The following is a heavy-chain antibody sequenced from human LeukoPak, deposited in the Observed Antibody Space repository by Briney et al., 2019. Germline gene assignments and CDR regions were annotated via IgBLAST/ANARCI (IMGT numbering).Heavy chain of an antibody. CDR3: ARAGEYCSSTSCYVAHY. CDR2: ISSSGTTM. Sequence: GGSLRLSCATPRFTFSSYEMKWVRQAPGKGLEWVSYISSSGTTMYYADSVKGRFTISRDNARKSLYLQMNSLRAEDTAIYYCARAGEYCSSTSCYVAHYWGRGTLVTVSS. D-gene: IGHD2-2*01. J-gene: IGHJ4*02. V-gene: IGHV3-48*03. CDR1: RFTFSSYE.